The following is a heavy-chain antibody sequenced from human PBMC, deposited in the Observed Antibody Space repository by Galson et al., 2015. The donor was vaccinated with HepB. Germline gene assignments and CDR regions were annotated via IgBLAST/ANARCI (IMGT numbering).Heavy chain of an antibody. D-gene: IGHD1-14*01. V-gene: IGHV3-33*06. J-gene: IGHJ6*03. CDR2: IWYDGSNK. Sequence: SLRLSCAASGFTFNNYGMHWVRQAPGKGLEWVAVIWYDGSNKYYADSVKGRFTISRDNSKNTLFLQMNSLRAEDTALYYCAKVGTPGYYYYYNMDVRGKGTTVTVSS. CDR1: GFTFNNYG. CDR3: AKVGTPGYYYYYNMDV.